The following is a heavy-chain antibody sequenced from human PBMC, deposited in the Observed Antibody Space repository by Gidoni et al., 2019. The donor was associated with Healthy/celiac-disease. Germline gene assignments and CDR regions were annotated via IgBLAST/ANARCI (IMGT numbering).Heavy chain of an antibody. CDR2: MNPNSGNT. Sequence: QVQLVQSGAEVKKPGASVKVSCKASGYTFTSYDINWVRQATGQGLEWMGWMNPNSGNTGYAQKFQGRVTMTRNTSISTAYMELSSLRSEDTAVYYCAIYGIVVVPAAIEPDAFDIWGQGTMVTVSS. CDR1: GYTFTSYD. CDR3: AIYGIVVVPAAIEPDAFDI. D-gene: IGHD2-2*02. V-gene: IGHV1-8*01. J-gene: IGHJ3*02.